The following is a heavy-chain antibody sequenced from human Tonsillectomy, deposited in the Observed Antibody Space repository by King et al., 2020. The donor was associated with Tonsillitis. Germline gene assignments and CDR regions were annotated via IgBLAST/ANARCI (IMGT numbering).Heavy chain of an antibody. CDR3: AREGITGTTGGIYYYYGMDV. CDR1: GFTFSSYA. CDR2: ISYDGSNK. D-gene: IGHD1-7*01. J-gene: IGHJ6*02. Sequence: VQLVESGGGVVQPGRSLRLSCAASGFTFSSYAMHWVRQAPGKGLEWVAVISYDGSNKYYADSVKGRFTISRDNSKNTPYLQMNSLRAEDTAVYYCAREGITGTTGGIYYYYGMDVWGQGTTVTVSS. V-gene: IGHV3-30-3*01.